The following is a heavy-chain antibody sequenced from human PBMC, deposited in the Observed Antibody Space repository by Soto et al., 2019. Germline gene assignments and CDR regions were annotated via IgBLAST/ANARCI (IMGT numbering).Heavy chain of an antibody. CDR3: ARSRVTYYYDRSAFDI. V-gene: IGHV1-69*01. J-gene: IGHJ3*02. D-gene: IGHD3-22*01. CDR1: GGTFSSYA. CDR2: IIPIFGTA. Sequence: QVQLVQSGAEVKKPGSSVKVSCKASGGTFSSYAISWVRQAPGQGLEWMGGIIPIFGTANYARKFQGRVTITADESTSTAYMELSSLRSEDTAVYYCARSRVTYYYDRSAFDIWGQGTMVTVSS.